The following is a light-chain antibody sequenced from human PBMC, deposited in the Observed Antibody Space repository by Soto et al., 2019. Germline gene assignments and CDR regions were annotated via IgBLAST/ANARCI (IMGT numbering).Light chain of an antibody. CDR2: DVT. J-gene: IGLJ3*02. V-gene: IGLV2-14*03. Sequence: QSVLTQPASVSGSPGQSITISCTGTSSDVGGYNYVSWYQQHPGKVPRLLIYDVTRRPSGVSNRFSASKSGNTASLTISGLQAEDEADYYCTSYSSTSAPGVFGGGTKLTVL. CDR3: TSYSSTSAPGV. CDR1: SSDVGGYNY.